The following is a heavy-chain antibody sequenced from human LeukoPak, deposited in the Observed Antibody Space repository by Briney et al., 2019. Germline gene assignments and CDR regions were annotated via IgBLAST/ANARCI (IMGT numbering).Heavy chain of an antibody. D-gene: IGHD3-3*01. CDR1: GFTFSSYA. CDR3: AKDRDRYDFWSGYSENGMDV. V-gene: IGHV3-23*01. J-gene: IGHJ6*02. CDR2: ISGSGGST. Sequence: GRSLRLSCAASGFTFSSYAMHWVRQAPGKGLEWVSAISGSGGSTYYADSVKGRFTISRDNSKNTLYLQMNSLRAEDTAVYYCAKDRDRYDFWSGYSENGMDVWGQGTTVTVSS.